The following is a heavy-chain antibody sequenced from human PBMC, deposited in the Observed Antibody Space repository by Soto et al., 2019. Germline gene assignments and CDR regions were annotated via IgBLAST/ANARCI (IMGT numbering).Heavy chain of an antibody. V-gene: IGHV3-74*01. D-gene: IGHD1-26*01. J-gene: IGHJ4*02. CDR1: GFTFSSYW. CDR3: ARVGVKWEPTGYFDY. CDR2: INSAGSST. Sequence: EVQLVESGGGLVQPGGSLRLSCAASGFTFSSYWMHWVRQAPGKGLVWVSRINSAGSSTSYADSVKGRFTISRDNAKNTLYLQMNRLRAEDTAVYYCARVGVKWEPTGYFDYWGQGSLVTVSS.